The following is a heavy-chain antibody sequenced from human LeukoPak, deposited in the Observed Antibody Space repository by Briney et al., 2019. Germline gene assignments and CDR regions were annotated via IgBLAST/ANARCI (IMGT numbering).Heavy chain of an antibody. Sequence: PGASLRLSCAASGFIFSNYAMSWVRQAPGKGLEWVSSISSSSSYIYYADSVKGRFTISRDNAKNSLYLHMNSLRAEDTAVYYCARDQDDISTAPEAPIGYYYYYGMDVWGKGTTVTVSS. D-gene: IGHD3-9*01. J-gene: IGHJ6*04. CDR2: ISSSSSYI. V-gene: IGHV3-21*01. CDR1: GFIFSNYA. CDR3: ARDQDDISTAPEAPIGYYYYYGMDV.